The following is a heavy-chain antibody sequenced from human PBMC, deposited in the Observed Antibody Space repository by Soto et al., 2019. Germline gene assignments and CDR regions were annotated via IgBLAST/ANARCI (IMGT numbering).Heavy chain of an antibody. CDR1: GFTVSSNY. CDR3: ARRHYYGSD. CDR2: IYSGGST. V-gene: IGHV3-66*04. Sequence: VKLVESGGGLVQPGWSLRLSCAVSGFTVSSNYMTWVRQAPGKGLECVSIIYSGGSTDYADSVKARFIISRDNSKNTLYLQMNSLRVEDTAVYYCARRHYYGSDWGQGTLVTVSS. D-gene: IGHD3-10*01. J-gene: IGHJ4*02.